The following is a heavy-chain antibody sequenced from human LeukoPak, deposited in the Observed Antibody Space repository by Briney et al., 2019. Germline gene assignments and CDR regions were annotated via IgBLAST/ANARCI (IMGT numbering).Heavy chain of an antibody. CDR2: ISGGGDDT. V-gene: IGHV3-23*01. D-gene: IGHD4-17*01. Sequence: PGGPLRLSCAATGFTFSKYAMSWVRQAPGKGLEWVSAISGGGDDTYYADSVKGRFTISRDNSKNTLYLQANTLRAEDTAVYYCTKLRGTVTTVVDCWGQGTLVIVSS. CDR3: TKLRGTVTTVVDC. J-gene: IGHJ4*02. CDR1: GFTFSKYA.